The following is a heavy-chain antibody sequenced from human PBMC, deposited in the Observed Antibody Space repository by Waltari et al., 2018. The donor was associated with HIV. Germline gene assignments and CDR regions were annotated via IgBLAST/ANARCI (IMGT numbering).Heavy chain of an antibody. CDR1: GGSISSGSYY. V-gene: IGHV4-61*02. Sequence: QVQLQESGPGLVKPSQTLSLTCTVSGGSISSGSYYWSWIRTPAGKGLEWRGRIYTCGRTNSHPSLKIRVTISVDPSKTQFSLKRSSVTAADTAVYYCARTYCSSTSCYGGANWFDPWGQGTLVTVSS. D-gene: IGHD2-2*01. CDR3: ARTYCSSTSCYGGANWFDP. CDR2: IYTCGRT. J-gene: IGHJ5*02.